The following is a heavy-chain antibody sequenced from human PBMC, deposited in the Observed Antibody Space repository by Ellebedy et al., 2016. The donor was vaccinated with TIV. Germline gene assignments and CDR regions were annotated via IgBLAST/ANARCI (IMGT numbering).Heavy chain of an antibody. J-gene: IGHJ6*02. CDR1: GGSISSGGYY. D-gene: IGHD2-2*01. CDR2: IYYSGST. V-gene: IGHV4-31*03. Sequence: SETLSLXCTVSGGSISSGGYYWSWIRQHPGKGLEWIGYIYYSGSTCYNPSLKSRVTISVDTSKNQFSLKLSSVTAADTAVYYCARLGYCSSTSCGAYYYYYGMDVWGQGTTVTVSS. CDR3: ARLGYCSSTSCGAYYYYYGMDV.